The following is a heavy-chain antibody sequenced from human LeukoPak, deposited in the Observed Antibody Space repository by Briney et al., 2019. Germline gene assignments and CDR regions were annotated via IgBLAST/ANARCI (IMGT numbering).Heavy chain of an antibody. CDR3: ARDRYGYSGRDYYYYYMDV. CDR2: INPNSGGT. D-gene: IGHD5-12*01. V-gene: IGHV1-2*02. CDR1: GYTFTGYY. J-gene: IGHJ6*03. Sequence: ASVKVSCKASGYTFTGYYMHWVRQAPGQGLEWMGWINPNSGGTNYAQKFQGRVTMTRDTSISTAYMELSRLRSDDTAVYYCARDRYGYSGRDYYYYYMDVWGKGTTVTISS.